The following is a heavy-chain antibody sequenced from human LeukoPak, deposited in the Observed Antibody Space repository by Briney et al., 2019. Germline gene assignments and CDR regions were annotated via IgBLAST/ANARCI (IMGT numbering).Heavy chain of an antibody. CDR3: ARRFSGRLVRGVKWDY. J-gene: IGHJ4*02. CDR1: GFIFSDYY. V-gene: IGHV3-11*01. D-gene: IGHD3-10*01. CDR2: ISSGGSSI. Sequence: GGSLRLSCAASGFIFSDYYMSWIRQAPGKGLEWVSYISSGGSSIYYADSVKGRFTISRDNAKNSLYLQMNSLRAEDTAVYYCARRFSGRLVRGVKWDYWGQGTLVTVSS.